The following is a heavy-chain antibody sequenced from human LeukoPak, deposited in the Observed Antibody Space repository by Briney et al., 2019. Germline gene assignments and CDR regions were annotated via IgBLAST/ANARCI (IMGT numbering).Heavy chain of an antibody. D-gene: IGHD3-9*01. CDR3: ARGAANLSGFFVF. CDR2: ISSSSSYT. CDR1: GFTFNDYY. Sequence: PGGPLRLSCAASGFTFNDYYMSWIRQAPGKGLVWVTYISSSSSYTNYADSVKGRFTISRDNAKNSLYPQMHSQSHEDTAVYSCARGAANLSGFFVFWGQGTLVTVSS. V-gene: IGHV3-11*03. J-gene: IGHJ4*02.